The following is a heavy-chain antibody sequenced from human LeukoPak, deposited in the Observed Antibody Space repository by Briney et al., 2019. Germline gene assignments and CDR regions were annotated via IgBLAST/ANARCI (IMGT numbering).Heavy chain of an antibody. D-gene: IGHD2-2*01. Sequence: ASVKVSCKASGYTFTDYYIHWVRQAPEQGLEWMGWINPNSGGTNYAQKFQGRVTMTRDTSISTAYMELSRLRSDDTAVYYCARDHCTSNGCYEIYYYGMDVWGQGTTVTVSS. CDR3: ARDHCTSNGCYEIYYYGMDV. CDR1: GYTFTDYY. CDR2: INPNSGGT. J-gene: IGHJ6*02. V-gene: IGHV1-2*02.